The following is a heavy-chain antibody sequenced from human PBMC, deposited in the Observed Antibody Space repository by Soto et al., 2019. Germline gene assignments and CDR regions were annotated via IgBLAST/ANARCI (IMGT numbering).Heavy chain of an antibody. J-gene: IGHJ4*02. D-gene: IGHD1-26*01. CDR2: IYYSGST. Sequence: TSETLSLTCNVSGGSISSGGYYWSWIRQHPGKGLEWIGYIYYSGSTYYNPSLKSRVTISVDTSKNQFSLKLSSVTAADTAVYYCARAVEGATPDYWGQGTLVTVSS. CDR3: ARAVEGATPDY. CDR1: GGSISSGGYY. V-gene: IGHV4-31*03.